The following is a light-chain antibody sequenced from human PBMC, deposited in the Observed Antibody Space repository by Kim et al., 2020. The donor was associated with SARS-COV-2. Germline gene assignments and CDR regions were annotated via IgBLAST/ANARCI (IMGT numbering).Light chain of an antibody. Sequence: GKTDTISCTRSSGSLADNYVQWSQQRPGGVPTTVIYEDDQRPSGVSDRFSGSIDNSSNSASLTISGLRTEDEADYYCQSYNRDNVLFGGGTQLTVL. CDR2: EDD. CDR3: QSYNRDNVL. J-gene: IGLJ2*01. CDR1: SGSLADNY. V-gene: IGLV6-57*03.